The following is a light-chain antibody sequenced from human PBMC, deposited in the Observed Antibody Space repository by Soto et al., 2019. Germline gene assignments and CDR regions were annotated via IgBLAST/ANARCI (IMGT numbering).Light chain of an antibody. CDR3: CSYAGSIPRYV. J-gene: IGLJ1*01. CDR2: EGS. Sequence: QSVLTQPASVSGSPGQSITISCTGSSSDVGSYNPVSWYQQHPGKAPKVMIYEGSKRPSGVSNRFSGAKSGNTASLTISGLQAEDEADYYCCSYAGSIPRYVFGTGTKVTVL. V-gene: IGLV2-23*01. CDR1: SSDVGSYNP.